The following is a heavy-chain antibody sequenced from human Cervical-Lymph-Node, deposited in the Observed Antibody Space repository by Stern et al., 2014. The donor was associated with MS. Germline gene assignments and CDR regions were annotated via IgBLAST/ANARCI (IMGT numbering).Heavy chain of an antibody. CDR1: GGPISGGGYY. V-gene: IGHV4-31*03. CDR3: AREGLNTVPYFDH. CDR2: IYYSGST. J-gene: IGHJ4*02. Sequence: QLQLQESGPGLVKPSQTLSLTCSVSGGPISGGGYYWSWIRPHPGKGLEWIGHIYYSGSTAYNPSLAGRATIAVDTSKNQFSLRLTSMTAADAAVYFCAREGLNTVPYFDHWGLGTRVTVSS. D-gene: IGHD4-17*01.